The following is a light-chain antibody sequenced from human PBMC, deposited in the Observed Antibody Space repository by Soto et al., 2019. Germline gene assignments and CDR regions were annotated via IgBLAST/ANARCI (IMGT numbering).Light chain of an antibody. CDR2: EVS. V-gene: IGLV2-14*01. CDR3: SSYTSTSTPCV. CDR1: SSDVGGYNY. J-gene: IGLJ1*01. Sequence: QSARTQPASVSGSPGQSITISCTGTSSDVGGYNYVSWYQLHPGKAPKLIIYEVSHRPSGASNHFSGYKSGNTASLTISGLQAEDEADYYCSSYTSTSTPCVFGTGTKVTVL.